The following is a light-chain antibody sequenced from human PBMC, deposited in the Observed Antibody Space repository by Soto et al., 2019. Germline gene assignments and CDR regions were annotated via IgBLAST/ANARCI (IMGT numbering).Light chain of an antibody. J-gene: IGKJ3*01. CDR3: QQYSNWPPH. CDR2: GAS. Sequence: EIVMMQSPATLSVSPGERATLSCRASQYISNNLAWYQQKPGQAPRLLVYGASTRATGIPARFSGSGSGTEFTLTISGLQSEDFAVYYCQQYSNWPPHFGPGTTVDIK. V-gene: IGKV3-15*01. CDR1: QYISNN.